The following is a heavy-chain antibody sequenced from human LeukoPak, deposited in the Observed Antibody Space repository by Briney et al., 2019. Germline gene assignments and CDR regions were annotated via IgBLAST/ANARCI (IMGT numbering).Heavy chain of an antibody. J-gene: IGHJ6*03. D-gene: IGHD3-3*01. CDR3: AKRAVLQFLKWSNYYYYMDA. V-gene: IGHV3-23*01. CDR1: RLTFSDYT. Sequence: GGSLRLSCAASRLTFSDYTMTWVRQAPGKGLEWGSLISSGDGNTYYADSVKGRFTISRDNSKNTLYLQMNSLRAEDTAVYYCAKRAVLQFLKWSNYYYYMDAWGKGTTVTVSS. CDR2: ISSGDGNT.